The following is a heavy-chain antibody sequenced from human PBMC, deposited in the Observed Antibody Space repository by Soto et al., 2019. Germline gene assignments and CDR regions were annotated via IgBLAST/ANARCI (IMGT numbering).Heavy chain of an antibody. V-gene: IGHV5-10-1*01. CDR1: GYSFAGYW. J-gene: IGHJ4*02. Sequence: GESLKISCKGSGYSFAGYWITWVRQKPGKGLEWMGRIDPSDSQSYYSPSFRGHVTISVTKSITTVFLQWSSLRASDTAMYYCARQIYDSDTGPNFQYYFDSWGQGTPVTVSS. CDR3: ARQIYDSDTGPNFQYYFDS. CDR2: IDPSDSQS. D-gene: IGHD3-22*01.